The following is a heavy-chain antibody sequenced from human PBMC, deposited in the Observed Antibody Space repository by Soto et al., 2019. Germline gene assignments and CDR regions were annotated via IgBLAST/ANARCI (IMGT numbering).Heavy chain of an antibody. J-gene: IGHJ6*04. V-gene: IGHV3-11*01. CDR1: GFTFSDYY. CDR2: LSSSGSTI. CDR3: ARESCSSTSCYIKGFYSYGMDV. Sequence: PGGSLRLSWAASGFTFSDYYMSWIRQASGKGLEWVSYLSSSGSTIYYADSVKGRFTISRDNAKNSLFLQMNSLRAEDTAVCYCARESCSSTSCYIKGFYSYGMDVWRKGPTGTVCS. D-gene: IGHD2-2*02.